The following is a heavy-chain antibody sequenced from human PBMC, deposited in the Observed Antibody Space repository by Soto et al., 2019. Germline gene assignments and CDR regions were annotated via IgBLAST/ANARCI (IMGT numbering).Heavy chain of an antibody. CDR2: INPNNGGT. Sequence: ASVKVSCKASGYTFTAYYMHWVRQAPGQGLEWVGWINPNNGGTNYAQNFQGRVTMTRDTSISTAYMELSRLRSDDTAVYYCARDLGSNNWNYYGMDVWGQGTTVTVSS. J-gene: IGHJ6*02. D-gene: IGHD1-1*01. CDR1: GYTFTAYY. V-gene: IGHV1-2*02. CDR3: ARDLGSNNWNYYGMDV.